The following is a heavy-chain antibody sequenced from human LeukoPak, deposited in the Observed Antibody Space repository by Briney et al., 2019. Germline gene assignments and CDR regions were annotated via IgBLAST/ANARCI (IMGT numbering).Heavy chain of an antibody. CDR3: ARLRRLGDYFDY. V-gene: IGHV1-18*01. D-gene: IGHD3-10*01. CDR1: GYTFTSYG. J-gene: IGHJ4*02. Sequence: GASVKVSCKASGYTFTSYGISWVRQAPGQGLEWMGGISAYNGNTNYAQKLQGRVTMTTDASTSTAYMEPRSLRSDDTAVYHCARLRRLGDYFDYWGQGTLVTVSS. CDR2: ISAYNGNT.